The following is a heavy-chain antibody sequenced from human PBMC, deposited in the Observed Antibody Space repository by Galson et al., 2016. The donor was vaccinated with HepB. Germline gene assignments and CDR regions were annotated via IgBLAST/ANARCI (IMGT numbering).Heavy chain of an antibody. CDR2: IYYSGTN. CDR1: GDSVNSGDYY. CDR3: ARDSQGGYGYLFDH. J-gene: IGHJ4*02. V-gene: IGHV4-30-4*01. D-gene: IGHD5-18*01. Sequence: PLSLPCTVSGDSVNSGDYYWSWIRQPPGKGLEWIGYIYYSGTNYYKSYLKGRITISLATSKNQFSLNLSSVTAADTGVYFCARDSQGGYGYLFDHWGQGTLVTVSS.